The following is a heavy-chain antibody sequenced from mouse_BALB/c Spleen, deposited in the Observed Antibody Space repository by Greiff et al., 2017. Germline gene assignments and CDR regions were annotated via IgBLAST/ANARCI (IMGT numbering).Heavy chain of an antibody. Sequence: QVQLQQSGAELVKPGASVKLSCKASGYTFTEYIIHWVKQRSGQGLEWIGWFYPGSGSIKYNEKFKDKATLTADKSSSTAYMQLSSLTSEDSAVYFCARGGGSSYYGNYEGFAYWGQGTLVTVSA. D-gene: IGHD2-1*01. CDR2: FYPGSGSI. J-gene: IGHJ3*01. CDR1: GYTFTEYI. V-gene: IGHV1-62-2*01. CDR3: ARGGGSSYYGNYEGFAY.